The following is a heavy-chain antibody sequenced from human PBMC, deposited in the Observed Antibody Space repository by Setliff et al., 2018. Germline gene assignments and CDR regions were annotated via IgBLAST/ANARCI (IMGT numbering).Heavy chain of an antibody. CDR1: GFTFSTHA. CDR3: VTDPPFSGWSFDS. CDR2: IWSDGNTK. V-gene: IGHV3-33*01. Sequence: PGGSLRLSCGASGFTFSTHAMHWVRQAPGKGLEWVAMIWSDGNTKYYAGSVKGRFTVSRDSSKNTLYLQMNSLRVEDTAVYYCVTDPPFSGWSFDSWGQGTLVTVSS. J-gene: IGHJ4*02. D-gene: IGHD6-19*01.